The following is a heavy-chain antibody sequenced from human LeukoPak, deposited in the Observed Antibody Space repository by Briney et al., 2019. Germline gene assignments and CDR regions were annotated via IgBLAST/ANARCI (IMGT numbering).Heavy chain of an antibody. D-gene: IGHD3-22*01. V-gene: IGHV1-46*01. J-gene: IGHJ2*01. CDR1: GYTFTSYY. CDR2: INPSGGST. Sequence: ASVKVSCKASGYTFTSYYMLWVRQAPGQGLECMGIINPSGGSTSYAQKFQGRVTMTRDTSTSTVYMEPSSLRSEDTAVYYCARGHDSSGLNWYFDLWGRGTLVTVSS. CDR3: ARGHDSSGLNWYFDL.